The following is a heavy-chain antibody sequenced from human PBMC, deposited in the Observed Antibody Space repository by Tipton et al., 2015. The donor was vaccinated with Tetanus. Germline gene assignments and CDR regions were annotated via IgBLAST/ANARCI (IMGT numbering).Heavy chain of an antibody. CDR1: GGSFSGYY. CDR3: ARGGYCSGGSCYPNWFDP. J-gene: IGHJ5*02. CDR2: INHSGST. Sequence: TLSLTCAVYGGSFSGYYWSWIRQPPGKGLEWIGEINHSGSTNYNPSLKSRVTISVDTSKNQFSLKLSSVTAADTAAYYCARGGYCSGGSCYPNWFDPWGQGTLVTVSS. D-gene: IGHD2-15*01. V-gene: IGHV4-34*01.